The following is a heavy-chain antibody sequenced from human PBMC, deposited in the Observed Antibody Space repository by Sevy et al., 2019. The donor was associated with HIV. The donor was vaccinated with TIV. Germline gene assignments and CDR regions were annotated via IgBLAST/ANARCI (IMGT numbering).Heavy chain of an antibody. J-gene: IGHJ6*02. V-gene: IGHV1-18*01. CDR2: ISGFNGNT. CDR1: NYNFFAYG. Sequence: ASVKVSCKASNYNFFAYGFAWVRQAPGQGLEWMGWISGFNGNTNYAQKLRGRVTLTTDSSTSTAYMELRSLTSDDTAVYYCAREVVTPGPDYGMDVGGPGTTVTVSS. CDR3: AREVVTPGPDYGMDV. D-gene: IGHD3-22*01.